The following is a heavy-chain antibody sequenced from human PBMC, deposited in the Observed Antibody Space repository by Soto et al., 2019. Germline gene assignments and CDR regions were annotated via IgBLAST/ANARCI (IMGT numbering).Heavy chain of an antibody. CDR3: ARAGVVLLWFGDMDV. Sequence: PSETLSLTCAVYGGSFSGYYWSWIRQPPGKGLEWIGEINHSGSTNYNPSLKSRVTISVDTSKNQFSLKLSSVTAADTAVYYCARAGVVLLWFGDMDVWGQGTTVT. V-gene: IGHV4-34*01. CDR2: INHSGST. CDR1: GGSFSGYY. D-gene: IGHD3-10*01. J-gene: IGHJ6*02.